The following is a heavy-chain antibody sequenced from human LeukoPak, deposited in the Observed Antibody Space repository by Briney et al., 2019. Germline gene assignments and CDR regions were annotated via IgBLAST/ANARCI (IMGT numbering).Heavy chain of an antibody. CDR2: INHSGST. CDR3: ARRVTIHYYMDV. V-gene: IGHV4-38-2*02. D-gene: IGHD4-17*01. CDR1: GYSISSGYY. J-gene: IGHJ6*03. Sequence: KPSETLSLTCTVSGYSISSGYYWSWIRQPPGKGLEWIGEINHSGSTNYNPSLKSRVTISLDTSKNQFSLKLTSVTAADTAVYYCARRVTIHYYMDVWGKGAPVSVSS.